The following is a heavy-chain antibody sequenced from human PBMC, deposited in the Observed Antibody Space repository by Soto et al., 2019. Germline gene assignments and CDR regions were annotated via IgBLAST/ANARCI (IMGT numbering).Heavy chain of an antibody. J-gene: IGHJ4*02. CDR2: ISGNGGST. Sequence: GSLRLSCAASGFTFSSYAMSWVRQAPGKGLEWVSAISGNGGSTYYADSVKGRFTISRDNSKNTLYLQMNSLRAEDTAVYYCARRVVVAATRGYYFDYWGQGTLVTVSS. V-gene: IGHV3-23*01. CDR1: GFTFSSYA. D-gene: IGHD2-15*01. CDR3: ARRVVVAATRGYYFDY.